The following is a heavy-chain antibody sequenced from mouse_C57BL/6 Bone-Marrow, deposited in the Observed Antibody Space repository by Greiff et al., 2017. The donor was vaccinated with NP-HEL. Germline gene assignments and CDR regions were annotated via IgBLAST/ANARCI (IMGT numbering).Heavy chain of an antibody. D-gene: IGHD1-1*01. V-gene: IGHV5-9*01. CDR1: GFTFSSYT. CDR2: ISGGGGNT. Sequence: EVQVVESGGGLVKPGGSLKLSCAASGFTFSSYTMSWVRQTPEKRLEWVATISGGGGNTYYPDSVKGRFTISRDNAKNTLYLQMSSLRSEDTALYYCANYYGSSWFAYWGQGTLVTVSA. CDR3: ANYYGSSWFAY. J-gene: IGHJ3*01.